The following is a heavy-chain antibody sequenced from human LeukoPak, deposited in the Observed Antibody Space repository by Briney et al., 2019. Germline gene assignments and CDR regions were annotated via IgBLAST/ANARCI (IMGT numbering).Heavy chain of an antibody. CDR2: IYYSGST. CDR3: ARVSYDSSGYLIGYFDY. Sequence: SQTLSLTCTVSGGSISSGDYYWSWIRQPPGKGLEWIGYIYYSGSTYYNPSLKSRVTISVDTSKNQFSLKLSSATAADTAVYYCARVSYDSSGYLIGYFDYWGQGTLVTVSS. V-gene: IGHV4-30-4*01. D-gene: IGHD3-22*01. CDR1: GGSISSGDYY. J-gene: IGHJ4*02.